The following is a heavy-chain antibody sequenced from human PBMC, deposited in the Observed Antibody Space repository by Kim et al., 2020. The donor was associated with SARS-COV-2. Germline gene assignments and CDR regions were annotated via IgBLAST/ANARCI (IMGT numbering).Heavy chain of an antibody. Sequence: LKSRGTISVDTSKNQFSLKLSSVTGADTAVYYCARGTRQWLSRHYYYYMDVWGKGTTVTVSS. J-gene: IGHJ6*03. V-gene: IGHV4-34*01. CDR3: ARGTRQWLSRHYYYYMDV. D-gene: IGHD6-19*01.